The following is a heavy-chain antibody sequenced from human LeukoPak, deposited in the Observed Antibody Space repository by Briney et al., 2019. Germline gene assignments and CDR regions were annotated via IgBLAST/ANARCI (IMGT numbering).Heavy chain of an antibody. V-gene: IGHV3-48*03. CDR1: GFTFSSYE. CDR3: ASPNYYGSGSLYYMDV. CDR2: IISSGSTI. Sequence: GGSLRLSCAASGFTFSSYEMNWVRQAPGKGLEWVSYIISSGSTIYYADSVKGGFTIFRDNAKNSLYLQMNSLRAEDTAVYYCASPNYYGSGSLYYMDVWGKGTTVTISS. D-gene: IGHD3-10*01. J-gene: IGHJ6*03.